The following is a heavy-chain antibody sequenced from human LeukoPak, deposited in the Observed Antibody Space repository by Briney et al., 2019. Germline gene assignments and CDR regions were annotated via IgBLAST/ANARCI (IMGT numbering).Heavy chain of an antibody. CDR3: ARGGYSHYDY. D-gene: IGHD6-13*01. J-gene: IGHJ4*02. CDR2: ISSGSIEI. Sequence: GGSLRLSCAASEFTFSSYRMDWVCQAPGKGLEWVASISSGSIEIYYADAVKGRFTISRDNAKNSLYLQMSSLRGEDTAVYYCARGGYSHYDYWGPGTLVTVSS. V-gene: IGHV3-21*01. CDR1: EFTFSSYR.